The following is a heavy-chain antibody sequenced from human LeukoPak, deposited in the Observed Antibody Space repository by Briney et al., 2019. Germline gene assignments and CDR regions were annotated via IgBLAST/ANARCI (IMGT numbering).Heavy chain of an antibody. CDR1: GFTFSSYG. CDR3: AKRSDSGNYNMDV. J-gene: IGHJ6*03. Sequence: PGGSLRLSCAASGFTFSSYGMHWVRRAPGKGLEWVAFIRNDGSSKYYADSVKGRFTISRDNSKNTLDLQMNSLRAEDTAVYYCAKRSDSGNYNMDVWGKGTTVAVSS. CDR2: IRNDGSSK. D-gene: IGHD1-26*01. V-gene: IGHV3-30*02.